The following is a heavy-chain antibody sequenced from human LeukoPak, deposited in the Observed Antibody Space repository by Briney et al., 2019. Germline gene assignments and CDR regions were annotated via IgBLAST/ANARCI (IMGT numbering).Heavy chain of an antibody. V-gene: IGHV4-59*01. CDR2: IYYSGST. CDR1: GGSLSDYY. Sequence: SETLSLTCTVSGGSLSDYYWTWVRQPPGKGLEWIGYIYYSGSTNYNPSLKSRVTISVDTSKNQFSLKLSSVTAADMAVYYCARGGARNNWFDPWGQGTLVTVSS. D-gene: IGHD4-17*01. CDR3: ARGGARNNWFDP. J-gene: IGHJ5*02.